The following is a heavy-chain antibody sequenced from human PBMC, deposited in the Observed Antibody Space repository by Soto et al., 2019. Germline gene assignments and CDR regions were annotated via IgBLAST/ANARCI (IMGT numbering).Heavy chain of an antibody. J-gene: IGHJ6*03. D-gene: IGHD3-10*01. Sequence: QVQLQQWGAGLLKPSETLSLTCAVYGGSFSGYQWSWIRQTPGKGLEWIGEINDSGNINYNPSLKSRVTILLDTPKKQISLKLSSVTAADSAVYYCARGVILWFGELPRRGGYHYYMDVWGKGTTVTVSS. CDR3: ARGVILWFGELPRRGGYHYYMDV. CDR2: INDSGNI. CDR1: GGSFSGYQ. V-gene: IGHV4-34*01.